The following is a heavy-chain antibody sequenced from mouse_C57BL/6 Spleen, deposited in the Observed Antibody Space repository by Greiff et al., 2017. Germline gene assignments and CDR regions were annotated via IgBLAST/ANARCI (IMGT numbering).Heavy chain of an antibody. CDR2: IHPNSGST. Sequence: QVQLQQPGAELVKPGASVKLSCKASGYTFTSYWMHWVKQRPGQGLEWIGMIHPNSGSTNYNEKFKSKATLTVDKSSSTAYMQLSSLTSEDSAVYYCARFYYSNYGFAYWGQGTLVTVSA. D-gene: IGHD2-5*01. CDR3: ARFYYSNYGFAY. J-gene: IGHJ3*01. CDR1: GYTFTSYW. V-gene: IGHV1-64*01.